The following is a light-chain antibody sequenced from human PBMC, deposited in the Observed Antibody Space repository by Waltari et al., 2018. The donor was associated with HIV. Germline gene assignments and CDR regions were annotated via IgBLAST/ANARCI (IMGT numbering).Light chain of an antibody. CDR2: QDT. CDR1: ELSDKF. J-gene: IGLJ2*01. V-gene: IGLV3-1*01. Sequence: SYELTQPPSVSVSPGQTASISCSGDELSDKFVCWYQQKPGQSPVLVIDQDTKRPSGIPERCSGSSSWNTATLTISGTQAMDEADYYCHACDSSSVVFGGGTKLTVL. CDR3: HACDSSSVV.